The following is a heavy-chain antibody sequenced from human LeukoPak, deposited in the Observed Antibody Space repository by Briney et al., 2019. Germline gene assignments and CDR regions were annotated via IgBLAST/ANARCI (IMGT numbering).Heavy chain of an antibody. CDR1: GFSLYGNW. Sequence: GGSLRLSCAASGFSLYGNWMHWVRQAPGKGLVWVSRIDNDGTMTHYADFAKGRFTISRDNAKNTLYLQMNSLRVEDTAMYYCARGTSPEPWGQGTLVTVFS. J-gene: IGHJ5*02. CDR3: ARGTSPEP. V-gene: IGHV3-74*01. D-gene: IGHD1-7*01. CDR2: IDNDGTMT.